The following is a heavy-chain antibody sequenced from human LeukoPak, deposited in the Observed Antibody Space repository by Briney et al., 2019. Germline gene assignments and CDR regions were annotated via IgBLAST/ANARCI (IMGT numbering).Heavy chain of an antibody. D-gene: IGHD2-8*02. CDR3: ARSGGSASKAGWFDP. Sequence: SETLSLTCTVSGGSISTYYWSWIRQPAGKGLEWIGRIYTSGSTNYNPSLESRVTMSVDTSKNQFSLKLSSVTAADTAVYYCARSGGSASKAGWFDPWGQGTLVTVSS. J-gene: IGHJ5*02. V-gene: IGHV4-4*07. CDR2: IYTSGST. CDR1: GGSISTYY.